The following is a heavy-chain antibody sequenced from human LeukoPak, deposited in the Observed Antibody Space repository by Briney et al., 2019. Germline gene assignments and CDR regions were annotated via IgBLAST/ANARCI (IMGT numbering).Heavy chain of an antibody. J-gene: IGHJ3*01. CDR2: INGGGDAT. V-gene: IGHV3-23*01. Sequence: PGRPLRLSCAASGFSFTMYGIHWVRQAPGKGLEWVSAINGGGDATEYADSVKGRFTISRDNSKKTLYLQMNSLRPEDTAVYYCARCTASCYANAFDVWGQGTLLTVSS. D-gene: IGHD2-2*01. CDR3: ARCTASCYANAFDV. CDR1: GFSFTMYG.